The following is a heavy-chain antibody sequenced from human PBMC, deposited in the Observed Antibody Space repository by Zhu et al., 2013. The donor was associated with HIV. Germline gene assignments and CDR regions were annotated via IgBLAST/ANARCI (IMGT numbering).Heavy chain of an antibody. D-gene: IGHD3-3*01. V-gene: IGHV1-8*01. Sequence: QVQLVQSGAEVKKPGASVKVSCQASGYTFTSYDVNWVWQATGQGLEWMGWMNPNSGNTGYAQKFQGRVTMTRNTSISTAYMELSSLRSEDTAVYYCARQYYDFWSGYYYGMDVWGQGTTVTVSS. CDR3: ARQYYDFWSGYYYGMDV. CDR1: GYTFTSYD. J-gene: IGHJ6*02. CDR2: MNPNSGNT.